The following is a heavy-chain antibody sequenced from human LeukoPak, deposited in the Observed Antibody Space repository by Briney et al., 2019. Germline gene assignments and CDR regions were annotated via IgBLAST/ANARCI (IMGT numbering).Heavy chain of an antibody. D-gene: IGHD6-19*01. J-gene: IGHJ6*02. CDR2: INPNSGGT. CDR1: GYTFTSYF. CDR3: ARGAGIAVAGRYYYYYYGMDV. Sequence: ASVKVSCKASGYTFTSYFMHWVRQAPGQGLEWMGWINPNSGGTNYAQKFQGWVTMTRDTSISTAYMELSRLRSDDTAVYYCARGAGIAVAGRYYYYYYGMDVWGQGTTVTVSS. V-gene: IGHV1-2*04.